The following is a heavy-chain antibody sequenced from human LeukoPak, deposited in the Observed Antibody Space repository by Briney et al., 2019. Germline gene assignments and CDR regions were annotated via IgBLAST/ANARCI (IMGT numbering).Heavy chain of an antibody. J-gene: IGHJ5*02. D-gene: IGHD3-22*01. CDR2: INPSGGST. Sequence: ASVKVSCKASGYTFTSYYMHWVRQAPGQGLEWMGIINPSGGSTSYAQKFQGRVTITRDTSTSTVYMELSSLRSEDTAVYYCASSYYYDSRSGSAGFDPWGPGTLVTVSS. CDR3: ASSYYYDSRSGSAGFDP. CDR1: GYTFTSYY. V-gene: IGHV1-46*01.